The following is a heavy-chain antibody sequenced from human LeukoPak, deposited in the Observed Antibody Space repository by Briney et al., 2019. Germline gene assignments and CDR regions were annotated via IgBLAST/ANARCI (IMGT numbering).Heavy chain of an antibody. CDR1: GYTFTGYY. Sequence: ASVKVSCKASGYTFTGYYMHWVGQAPGQGVEWMGWINPNSGGTNYAQKFQGRVTMTRDPSISTAYMELSTLRSDDTAVYYCAIPDGLYGSGSYYTEGYCGQGTLVTVSS. V-gene: IGHV1-2*02. CDR3: AIPDGLYGSGSYYTEGY. J-gene: IGHJ4*02. CDR2: INPNSGGT. D-gene: IGHD3-10*01.